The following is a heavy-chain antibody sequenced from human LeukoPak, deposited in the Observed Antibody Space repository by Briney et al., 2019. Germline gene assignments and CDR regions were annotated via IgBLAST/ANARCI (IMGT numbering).Heavy chain of an antibody. CDR1: GGTFSSYA. CDR2: IIPIFGTA. Sequence: SVKVSCKASGGTFSSYAISWVRQAPGQGLEWMGGIIPIFGTANYAQKFQGRVTITADESTSTAYMELSSLRSGDTAVYYCALGYCSSTSCYTIGMGDAFDIWGQGTMVTVSS. D-gene: IGHD2-2*02. J-gene: IGHJ3*02. CDR3: ALGYCSSTSCYTIGMGDAFDI. V-gene: IGHV1-69*13.